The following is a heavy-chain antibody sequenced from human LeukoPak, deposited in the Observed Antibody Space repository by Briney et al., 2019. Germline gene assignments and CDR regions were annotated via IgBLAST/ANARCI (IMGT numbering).Heavy chain of an antibody. Sequence: PGGSLRLSCGASGYTFSDYTMNWVRQAPGKGPEWISYISSGGSVMHYADSVKGRFTISRDNVENSLYLQMSSLRVEDTAVYYCTRDLEYWGQGVLVTVSS. V-gene: IGHV3-48*01. CDR1: GYTFSDYT. CDR3: TRDLEY. J-gene: IGHJ4*02. CDR2: ISSGGSVM.